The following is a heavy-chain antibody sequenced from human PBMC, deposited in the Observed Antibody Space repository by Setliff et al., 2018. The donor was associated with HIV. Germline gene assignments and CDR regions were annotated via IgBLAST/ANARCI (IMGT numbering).Heavy chain of an antibody. J-gene: IGHJ4*02. D-gene: IGHD6-19*01. CDR2: VYTTGSA. Sequence: SETLSLTCTVSGTSFIRSRYYWSWIRQPAGRGLEWIGHVYTTGSASYNPSLESRVTILEALSKNQFSLNLDSVTAADTAVYFCARALAGGSGWNYFDLWGPGTLVTVSS. V-gene: IGHV4-61*09. CDR3: ARALAGGSGWNYFDL. CDR1: GTSFIRSRYY.